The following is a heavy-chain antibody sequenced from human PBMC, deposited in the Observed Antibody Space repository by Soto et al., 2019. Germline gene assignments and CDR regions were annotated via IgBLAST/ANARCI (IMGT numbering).Heavy chain of an antibody. V-gene: IGHV3-21*01. CDR2: ISSSSSYI. J-gene: IGHJ4*02. CDR1: GFTFSSYS. D-gene: IGHD4-17*01. Sequence: GGSLRLSCAASGFTFSSYSMNWVRQAPGKGLEWVSSISSSSSYIYYADSVKGRFTISRDNAKNSLYLQMNSLRAEDTAVYYCARSHYGDYVLDYWGQGTLVTVSS. CDR3: ARSHYGDYVLDY.